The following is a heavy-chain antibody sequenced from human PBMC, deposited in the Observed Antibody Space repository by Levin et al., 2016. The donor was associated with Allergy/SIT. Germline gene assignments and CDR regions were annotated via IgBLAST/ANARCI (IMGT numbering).Heavy chain of an antibody. CDR2: IYYTGST. V-gene: IGHV4-31*02. J-gene: IGHJ6*02. Sequence: WIRQPPGKGLECIGHIYYTGSTYYNPSLKSRVTISVDTSKNQFSLKLSSVTAADTAVYYCARGAYGGSYYYYYGMDVWGQGTTVTVSS. D-gene: IGHD4-23*01. CDR3: ARGAYGGSYYYYYGMDV.